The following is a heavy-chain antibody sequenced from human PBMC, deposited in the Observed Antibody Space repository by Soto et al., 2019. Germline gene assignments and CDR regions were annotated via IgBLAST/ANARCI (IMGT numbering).Heavy chain of an antibody. CDR2: ISYDGSNK. CDR1: GFTFSSYA. J-gene: IGHJ4*02. D-gene: IGHD1-26*01. V-gene: IGHV3-30-3*01. CDR3: AREYGAPGYFDY. Sequence: QVQLVESEGGVVQPGRSLRLSCAASGFTFSSYAMHWVRQAPGKGLEWVAVISYDGSNKYYADSVKGRFTISRDNSKNTLYLQVNSLRAEDTAVYYCAREYGAPGYFDYWGQGTLVTVSS.